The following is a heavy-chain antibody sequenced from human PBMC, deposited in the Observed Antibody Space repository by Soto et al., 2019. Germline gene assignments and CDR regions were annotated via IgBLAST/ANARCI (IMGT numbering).Heavy chain of an antibody. D-gene: IGHD6-25*01. J-gene: IGHJ4*02. CDR2: ISGSGGGT. CDR1: GFTFSSYA. V-gene: IGHV3-23*01. Sequence: EVQLLEAGGGLVQPGGSLRLSCAASGFTFSSYAMSWVRQAPGKGLEWFSLISGSGGGTYYADSVKGRFTIYRENSKNTLYLQMNSLRAEDTAVYYCAKHAAESAPDYWGQGTLVTVSS. CDR3: AKHAAESAPDY.